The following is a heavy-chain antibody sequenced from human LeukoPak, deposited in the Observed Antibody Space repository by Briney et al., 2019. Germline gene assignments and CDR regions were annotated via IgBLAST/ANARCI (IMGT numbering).Heavy chain of an antibody. CDR3: ARYRRYCSGGSCYGIPFDY. V-gene: IGHV1-18*01. J-gene: IGHJ4*02. D-gene: IGHD2-15*01. CDR1: GYTFTSYG. CDR2: ISAYNGYT. Sequence: ASVKVSCTPSGYTFTSYGISWVRQAPGQVLEWMGWISAYNGYTNYAQKLQGRVTMTTDTSTSTAYMELRSLRSDDTAVYYCARYRRYCSGGSCYGIPFDYWGQVTLVTVSS.